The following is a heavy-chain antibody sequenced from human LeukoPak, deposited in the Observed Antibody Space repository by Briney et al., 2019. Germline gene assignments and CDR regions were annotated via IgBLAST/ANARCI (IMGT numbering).Heavy chain of an antibody. CDR3: ARRNPLTQDASDI. J-gene: IGHJ3*02. D-gene: IGHD2-21*02. V-gene: IGHV5-51*01. CDR1: GYSFTIYW. Sequence: GESLKISCKASGYSFTIYWIGRVRQMPGKGLQWMGIIYPGDSATTYSPSFQSQVTNSADKSVRTAYMQWSSLKASDTAMYYCARRNPLTQDASDIWGQGTMVTVSS. CDR2: IYPGDSAT.